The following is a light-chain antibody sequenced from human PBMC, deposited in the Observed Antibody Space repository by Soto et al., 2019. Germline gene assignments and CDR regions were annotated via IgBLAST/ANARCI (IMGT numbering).Light chain of an antibody. CDR2: RVS. V-gene: IGKV2-30*01. CDR1: QSLLSSDGNTY. CDR3: MQGTHWPWT. Sequence: DVVMTQSPLSLPVTLGQPASISCRSSQSLLSSDGNTYLIWFQQRPGQSPRRLISRVSNRDSGVPDRFSGSGSGTDFTLKISRVEAEDVGIYYCMQGTHWPWTFGQGTKVDI. J-gene: IGKJ1*01.